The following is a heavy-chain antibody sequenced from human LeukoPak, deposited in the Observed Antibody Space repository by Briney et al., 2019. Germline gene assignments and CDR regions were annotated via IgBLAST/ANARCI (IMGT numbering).Heavy chain of an antibody. CDR2: IYYSGST. J-gene: IGHJ4*02. Sequence: SQTLSLTCTVSGGSISSGDYYWSWIRQPPGKGLEWIGYIYYSGSTYYNPSLKRRVTISVDTSKNQFSLKLSSVTAADTAVYYCASSVVAVRFDYWGQGTLVTVSS. CDR1: GGSISSGDYY. V-gene: IGHV4-30-4*01. CDR3: ASSVVAVRFDY. D-gene: IGHD2-15*01.